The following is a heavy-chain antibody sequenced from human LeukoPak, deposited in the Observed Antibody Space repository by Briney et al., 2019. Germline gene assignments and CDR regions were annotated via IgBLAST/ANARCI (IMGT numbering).Heavy chain of an antibody. CDR3: ARDTLMYCSSTCCYPNWFDP. Sequence: SETLSLTCAVYGGSFSGYYWSWIRQPPGKGLEWIGEINHSGSTNYNPSLKSRVTISVDTSKNQFSLKLSSVTAADTAVYYCARDTLMYCSSTCCYPNWFDPWGQGTLVTVSS. V-gene: IGHV4-34*01. J-gene: IGHJ5*02. CDR1: GGSFSGYY. D-gene: IGHD2-2*01. CDR2: INHSGST.